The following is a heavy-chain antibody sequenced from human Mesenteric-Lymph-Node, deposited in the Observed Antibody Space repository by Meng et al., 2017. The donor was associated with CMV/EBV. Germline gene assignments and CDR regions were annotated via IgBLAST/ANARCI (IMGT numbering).Heavy chain of an antibody. D-gene: IGHD2-21*01. CDR1: GFTFSNYN. V-gene: IGHV3-48*02. CDR2: ISASGNTI. J-gene: IGHJ6*02. Sequence: GESLKISCAGSGFTFSNYNMHWVRQAPGKGLEWISYISASGNTIYDADSEKGRFTISRDNAKNSLFLQMNSLRDDDTAVYYCARGASGGVYFYYTMDVWGQGITVTVSS. CDR3: ARGASGGVYFYYTMDV.